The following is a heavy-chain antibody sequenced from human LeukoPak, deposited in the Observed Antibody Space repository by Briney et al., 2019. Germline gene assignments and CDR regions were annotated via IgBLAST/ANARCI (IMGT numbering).Heavy chain of an antibody. V-gene: IGHV4-34*01. Sequence: PSETLSLTCAVYIDSFTNYYWNWIRQTPGKGLEWIGEVNDSGGTNINPSLRSRVILSVDTSKNQFSLKLSSVTAADTAVYYCARGYCSGGSCYSYYYYNYMDVWGKGTTVTVSS. J-gene: IGHJ6*03. D-gene: IGHD2-15*01. CDR2: VNDSGGT. CDR3: ARGYCSGGSCYSYYYYNYMDV. CDR1: IDSFTNYY.